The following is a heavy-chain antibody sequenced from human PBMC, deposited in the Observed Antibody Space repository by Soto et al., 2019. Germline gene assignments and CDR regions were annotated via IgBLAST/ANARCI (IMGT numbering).Heavy chain of an antibody. Sequence: PSETLSLTCSVYGGSFSAYYWSWIRQPPGKGLGWIGEINHSGSTNYNPSLKSRVTISVGTSKNQFSLKLSSVTAADTAVYYCARGRMRVVPASTGDMDVWGQGTTVTVSS. J-gene: IGHJ6*02. D-gene: IGHD2-2*01. CDR3: ARGRMRVVPASTGDMDV. V-gene: IGHV4-34*01. CDR2: INHSGST. CDR1: GGSFSAYY.